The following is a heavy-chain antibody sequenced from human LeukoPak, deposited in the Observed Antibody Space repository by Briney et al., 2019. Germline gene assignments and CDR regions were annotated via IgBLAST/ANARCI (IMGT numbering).Heavy chain of an antibody. CDR3: ARRSGVLDSRDSRYYFDH. Sequence: SETLFLTCIVSGGSVSSHYWSWIRQTPGKGLEYIGYIYYSGSTDYNPSLKSRVTISLDTSKNQFSLHLSSVTAADTAVYYCARRSGVLDSRDSRYYFDHWGQGTLVTVSS. CDR1: GGSVSSHY. J-gene: IGHJ4*02. D-gene: IGHD3-22*01. V-gene: IGHV4-59*02. CDR2: IYYSGST.